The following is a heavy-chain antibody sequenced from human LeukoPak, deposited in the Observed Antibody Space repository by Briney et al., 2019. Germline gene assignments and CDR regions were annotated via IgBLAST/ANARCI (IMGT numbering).Heavy chain of an antibody. J-gene: IGHJ4*02. CDR1: GFTVSTNY. CDR2: IYSGGST. V-gene: IGHV3-66*02. Sequence: GGSLRLSCAASGFTVSTNYMTWVRQASGKGLEWVSVIYSGGSTYYADSVKGRFTISRDNSKNTLYLQMNSLRPEDTAVYYCAREANSYYYGSGSYFYFDYWGQGTLVTVSS. D-gene: IGHD3-10*01. CDR3: AREANSYYYGSGSYFYFDY.